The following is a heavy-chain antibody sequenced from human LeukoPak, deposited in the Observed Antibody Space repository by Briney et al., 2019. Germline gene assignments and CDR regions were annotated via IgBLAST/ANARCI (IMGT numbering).Heavy chain of an antibody. CDR1: GFTFSSYG. CDR2: IRYDGSNK. J-gene: IGHJ4*02. Sequence: GGSPRLSCAASGFTFSSYGMHWVRQAPGKGLEWVAFIRYDGSNKYYTDSVKGRFTISRDNSKNTLYLQMNSLRAEDTAVYYCAKDQYSSSYYFDYWGQGTLVTVSS. CDR3: AKDQYSSSYYFDY. V-gene: IGHV3-30*02. D-gene: IGHD6-6*01.